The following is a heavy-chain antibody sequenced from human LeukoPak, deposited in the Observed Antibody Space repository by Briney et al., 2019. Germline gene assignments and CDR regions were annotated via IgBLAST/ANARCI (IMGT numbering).Heavy chain of an antibody. CDR1: GYSFTNYG. J-gene: IGHJ4*02. V-gene: IGHV1-46*01. CDR3: ARTGQFAVLDY. Sequence: ASVKVSCKTSGYSFTNYGISWVRQAPGQGLEWMGIINPSGDNRNYAQKFQGRVTVTRDISTSTVYMELSSLRSEDTAVYYCARTGQFAVLDYWGQGTLVTVSS. D-gene: IGHD1-14*01. CDR2: INPSGDNR.